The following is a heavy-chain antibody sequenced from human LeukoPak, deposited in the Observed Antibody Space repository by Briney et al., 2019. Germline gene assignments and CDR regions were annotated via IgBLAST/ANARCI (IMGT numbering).Heavy chain of an antibody. CDR3: AKDRSIQTQGAFDI. CDR2: IRYDGSNK. V-gene: IGHV3-30*02. D-gene: IGHD3-3*01. Sequence: PGGSLRLSCAASGFTFSSHGMHWVRQAPGKGLEWVAFIRYDGSNKYYADSVKGRFTISRDNSKNTLYLQMNSLRAEDTAVYYCAKDRSIQTQGAFDIWGQGTMVTVSS. CDR1: GFTFSSHG. J-gene: IGHJ3*02.